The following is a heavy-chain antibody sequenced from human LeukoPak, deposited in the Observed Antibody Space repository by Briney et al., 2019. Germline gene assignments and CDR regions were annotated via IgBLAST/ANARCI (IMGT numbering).Heavy chain of an antibody. V-gene: IGHV3-53*01. Sequence: GGSLRLSCAASGSTVSSNYMSWVRQAPGKGPEWVSVIYSGGSTYYADSVKGRFTISRDNSKNTLYLQMNSLRAEDTAVYYCARDPYSSSGLDYWGQGTLVTVSS. D-gene: IGHD6-13*01. CDR2: IYSGGST. J-gene: IGHJ4*02. CDR3: ARDPYSSSGLDY. CDR1: GSTVSSNY.